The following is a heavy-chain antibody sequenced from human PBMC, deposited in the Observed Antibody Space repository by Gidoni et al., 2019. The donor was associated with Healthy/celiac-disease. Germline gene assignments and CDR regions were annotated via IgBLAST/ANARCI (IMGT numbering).Heavy chain of an antibody. J-gene: IGHJ6*03. CDR2: ISGSGGST. CDR1: GFTFSSYA. CDR3: GGGYCSGGSCYSYYYYYMDV. Sequence: EVQLLESGGGLVQPGGSLRHSCAASGFTFSSYAMSWVRQAPGKGLEWVSAISGSGGSTYYADSVKGRFTISRDNSKNTLYLQMNSLRAEDTAVYYCGGGYCSGGSCYSYYYYYMDVWGKGTTVTVSS. D-gene: IGHD2-15*01. V-gene: IGHV3-23*01.